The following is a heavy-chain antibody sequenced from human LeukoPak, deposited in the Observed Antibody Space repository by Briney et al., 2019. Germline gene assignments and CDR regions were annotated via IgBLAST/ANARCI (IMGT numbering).Heavy chain of an antibody. CDR1: GFSVSDNY. J-gene: IGHJ4*02. CDR2: MSDDGST. V-gene: IGHV3-53*01. D-gene: IGHD3-3*01. CDR3: ARDGGRSGCAQ. Sequence: GGSLRLSCEVSGFSVSDNYMSWVRQAPGKGLEWVSVMSDDGSTHYADSVKGRFIVSRDNSKNTFYLQMNSVRVEDTAVYYCARDGGRSGCAQWGQGAVATVSS.